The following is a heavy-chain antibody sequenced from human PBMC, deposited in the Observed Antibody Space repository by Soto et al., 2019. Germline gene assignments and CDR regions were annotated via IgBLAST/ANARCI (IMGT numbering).Heavy chain of an antibody. CDR3: ARDLWGYCGTDCYPLDV. J-gene: IGHJ6*02. CDR2: MYNTGST. CDR1: GGTISRYY. Sequence: QVQLQESGPGLVKPSETLSLTCTVSGGTISRYYWSWIRQPPGKGLEWIGYMYNTGSTVYNPSFMSRVTISLDTSKNQFSLKLNSVTAADTAVYYCARDLWGYCGTDCYPLDVWGQGTTVTVSS. D-gene: IGHD2-21*02. V-gene: IGHV4-59*01.